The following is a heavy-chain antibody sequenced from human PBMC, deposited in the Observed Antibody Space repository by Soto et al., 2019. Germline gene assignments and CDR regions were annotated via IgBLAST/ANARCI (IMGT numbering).Heavy chain of an antibody. V-gene: IGHV4-39*01. CDR2: IYYSGST. CDR3: ARFTSSWSPDY. CDR1: GGSISSTSDH. J-gene: IGHJ4*02. D-gene: IGHD6-13*01. Sequence: SSETLSLTCTVSGGSISSTSDHWGWIRQSPGKGLEWIGSIYYSGSTYHNPSLKSRVTISVDTSKNQFSLKLNSVTAADTALYYCARFTSSWSPDYWGQGTLVTVSS.